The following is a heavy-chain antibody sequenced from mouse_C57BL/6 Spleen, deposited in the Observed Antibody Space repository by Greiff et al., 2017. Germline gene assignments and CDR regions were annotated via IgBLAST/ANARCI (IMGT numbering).Heavy chain of an antibody. CDR3: ARESSGSSFPYYFDY. CDR2: IDPSDSET. CDR1: GYTFTSYW. V-gene: IGHV1-52*01. J-gene: IGHJ2*01. D-gene: IGHD1-1*01. Sequence: QVQLQQPGAELVRPGSSVKLSCKASGYTFTSYWMHWVKQRPIQGLEWIGNIDPSDSETHYNQKFKDKATLTVDKSSSTAYMQLSSLTSEDSAVYYCARESSGSSFPYYFDYWGQGTTLTVSS.